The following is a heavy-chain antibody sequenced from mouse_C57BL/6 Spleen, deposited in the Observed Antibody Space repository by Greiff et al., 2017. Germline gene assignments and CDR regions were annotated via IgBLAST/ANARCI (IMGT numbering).Heavy chain of an antibody. J-gene: IGHJ2*01. CDR1: GYAFSSSW. V-gene: IGHV1-82*01. CDR2: IYPGDGDT. CDR3: ARSSRYYCDY. D-gene: IGHD1-1*01. Sequence: VQLQQSGPELVKPGASVKISCTASGYAFSSSWMNWVKQRPGKGLEWIGRIYPGDGDTNYNGKFKGKATLTVDKSSSTAYMQLSSLTSEDSAVYVSARSSRYYCDYWGQGTTLTVSS.